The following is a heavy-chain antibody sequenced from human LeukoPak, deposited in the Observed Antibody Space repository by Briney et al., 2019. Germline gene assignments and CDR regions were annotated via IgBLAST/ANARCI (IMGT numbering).Heavy chain of an antibody. Sequence: SVKVSCKDSGGTFSSYTISWVRQAPGQGLEWMGRIIPIFGIANYAQKFQGRVTITADKSTSTAYMELRSLRSEDTAVYYCANSQRRFLEELYYYYYMDVWGKGTTVTVSS. CDR3: ANSQRRFLEELYYYYYMDV. J-gene: IGHJ6*03. CDR1: GGTFSSYT. V-gene: IGHV1-69*02. CDR2: IIPIFGIA. D-gene: IGHD3-3*01.